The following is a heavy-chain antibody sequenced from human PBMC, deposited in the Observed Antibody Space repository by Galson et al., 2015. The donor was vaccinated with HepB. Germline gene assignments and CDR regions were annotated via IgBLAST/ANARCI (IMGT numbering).Heavy chain of an antibody. CDR3: ASCSSTSCYAGDDAFDI. CDR1: GYTFATYF. D-gene: IGHD2-2*01. J-gene: IGHJ3*02. CDR2: IHPSGGST. Sequence: SVKVSCKASGYTFATYFVHWVRQAPGQGLEWMGLIHPSGGSTTYAQKFQGRVTMTRDTSTSTLYMELSTLRSEDTAVYYCASCSSTSCYAGDDAFDIWGQGTMVTVSS. V-gene: IGHV1-46*03.